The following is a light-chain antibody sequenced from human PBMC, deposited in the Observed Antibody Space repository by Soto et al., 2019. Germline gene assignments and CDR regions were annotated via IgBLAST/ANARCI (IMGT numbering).Light chain of an antibody. CDR3: QQYNNWLPGT. V-gene: IGKV3-15*01. Sequence: DILMSQSPATLSVSPGERATLSFRTSQSVISNLAWYQQKPCQSPRHLIYGASTRATSTPARFSGSGSGTEFTLTISSLQYEDFAVYYCQQYNNWLPGTFGQGTKVDIK. CDR1: QSVISN. CDR2: GAS. J-gene: IGKJ1*01.